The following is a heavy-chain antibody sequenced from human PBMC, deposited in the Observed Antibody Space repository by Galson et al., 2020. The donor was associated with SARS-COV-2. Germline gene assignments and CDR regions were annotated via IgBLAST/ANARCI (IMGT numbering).Heavy chain of an antibody. CDR3: AGDPAPLYGDSYCCGMDV. Sequence: TSETLSLTCSVSDAPMSSYYWNWIRQPPGKGLEWIGYISYSGSTSYNPSLRRRVTISVDLSKYQLSLKLTSVTAADTAVYDCAGDPAPLYGDSYCCGMDVWGRGTTVTVSS. D-gene: IGHD2-21*01. V-gene: IGHV4-59*01. CDR2: ISYSGST. CDR1: DAPMSSYY. J-gene: IGHJ6*02.